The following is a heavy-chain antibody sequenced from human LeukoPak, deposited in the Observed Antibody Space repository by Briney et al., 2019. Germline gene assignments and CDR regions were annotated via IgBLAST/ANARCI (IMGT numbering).Heavy chain of an antibody. D-gene: IGHD2-15*01. CDR1: GFTFSSYA. Sequence: GGSLRLSCAASGFTFSSYAMSWVRQAPGKGLEWVSAISSSGGSTYYADSVKGRFTISRDNSKNTLYLQMNSLRAEDTAVYYCAKDYCSGGSCYSDYWGQGTLVTVSP. CDR2: ISSSGGST. J-gene: IGHJ4*02. V-gene: IGHV3-23*01. CDR3: AKDYCSGGSCYSDY.